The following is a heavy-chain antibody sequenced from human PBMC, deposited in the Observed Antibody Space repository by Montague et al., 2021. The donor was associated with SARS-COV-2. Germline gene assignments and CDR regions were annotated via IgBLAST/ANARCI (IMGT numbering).Heavy chain of an antibody. CDR1: GGSISSSSYS. J-gene: IGHJ6*02. D-gene: IGHD2-21*02. CDR2: IFDSGSS. V-gene: IGHV4-39*07. Sequence: SETRSLTCTVSGGSISSSSYSWVWIRQPPGKGLEWIGSIFDSGSSYYYLSLKIRVTIAGDTSKTQFSLRPVSVTASDTSKYYCARDSMVVTALTLGLPYGMAVWGQGTTVTVSS. CDR3: ARDSMVVTALTLGLPYGMAV.